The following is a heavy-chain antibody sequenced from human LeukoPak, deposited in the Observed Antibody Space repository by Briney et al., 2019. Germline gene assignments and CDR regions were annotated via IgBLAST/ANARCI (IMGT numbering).Heavy chain of an antibody. CDR3: ASLRYDSSGYKIPNYYYYYMDV. V-gene: IGHV1-69*05. Sequence: GSSVKVSCKASGGTFSSYAISWVRQAPGQGLEWMGGIIPIFGTANYAQEFQGRVTITTDESTSTAYMELSSLRSEDTAVYYCASLRYDSSGYKIPNYYYYYMDVWGKGTTVTVSS. CDR2: IIPIFGTA. CDR1: GGTFSSYA. J-gene: IGHJ6*03. D-gene: IGHD3-22*01.